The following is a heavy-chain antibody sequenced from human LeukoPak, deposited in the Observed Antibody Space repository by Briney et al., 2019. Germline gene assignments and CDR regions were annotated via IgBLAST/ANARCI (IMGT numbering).Heavy chain of an antibody. V-gene: IGHV3-23*01. CDR3: AKVERNYDFWSGYSYFDY. D-gene: IGHD3-3*01. CDR1: GYTFSSYA. Sequence: PGGPLILSCAASGYTFSSYAMSWVRQAPGKGLEWASAISGSGGSTYYAHSVKRRFTISRDNSKNTLYLQMNSLRAEDTAVYYFAKVERNYDFWSGYSYFDYWPGNPGHRLL. J-gene: IGHJ4*02. CDR2: ISGSGGST.